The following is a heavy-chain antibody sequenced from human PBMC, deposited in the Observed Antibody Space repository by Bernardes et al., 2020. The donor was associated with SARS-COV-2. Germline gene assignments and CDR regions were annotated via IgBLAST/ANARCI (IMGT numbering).Heavy chain of an antibody. CDR2: MNPISGET. Sequence: ASVKVSCKASVYTFSNHSIDWVRLRHATGQGLEWVGWMNPISGETGYAQNLQGRVSMTRDTSISTAYLELNSLRSDDTALYYCAVGSPNCWERGNFWGQGTLITVAS. J-gene: IGHJ4*02. V-gene: IGHV1-8*01. CDR3: AVGSPNCWERGNF. CDR1: VYTFSNHS. D-gene: IGHD1-1*01.